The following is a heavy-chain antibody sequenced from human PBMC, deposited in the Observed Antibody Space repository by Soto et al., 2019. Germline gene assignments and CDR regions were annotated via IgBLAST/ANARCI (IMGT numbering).Heavy chain of an antibody. CDR2: IWYDGSNE. CDR1: GFTFSTYG. V-gene: IGHV3-33*01. Sequence: GGSLRLSCAASGFTFSTYGMHWVRQAPGKGLEWVAVIWYDGSNEYYADSVRGRFTISRDNSKNTLFLQMNSLTAEDTAVYYCARGYNYADYWGQGTQVTV. CDR3: ARGYNYADY. J-gene: IGHJ4*02. D-gene: IGHD5-18*01.